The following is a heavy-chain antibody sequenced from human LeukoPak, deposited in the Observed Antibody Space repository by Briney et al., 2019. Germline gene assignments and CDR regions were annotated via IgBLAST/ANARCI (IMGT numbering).Heavy chain of an antibody. Sequence: PGGSLRLSCAASGFTFSSYAMHWVRQAPGKGLEYVSAISSNGGSTYYANSVKGRFTISRDNSKNTLYLQMGSLRAEDMAVYYCARSMTTVTPWDYWGRGTLVTVSS. CDR2: ISSNGGST. D-gene: IGHD4-17*01. CDR3: ARSMTTVTPWDY. CDR1: GFTFSSYA. J-gene: IGHJ4*02. V-gene: IGHV3-64*01.